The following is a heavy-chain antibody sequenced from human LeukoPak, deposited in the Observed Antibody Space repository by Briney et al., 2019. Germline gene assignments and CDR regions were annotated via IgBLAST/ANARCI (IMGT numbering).Heavy chain of an antibody. CDR1: GFTFSSYA. Sequence: GGSLRLSCAASGFTFSSYAMNWVRQAPGKGLEWVANINQDGSEKYYVDSVKGRFTISRGNARNSLYLQMNSLRAEDTALYYCARGPPNYVWGSNRYYFDFWGQGTLVTVSS. D-gene: IGHD3-16*02. V-gene: IGHV3-7*01. J-gene: IGHJ4*02. CDR2: INQDGSEK. CDR3: ARGPPNYVWGSNRYYFDF.